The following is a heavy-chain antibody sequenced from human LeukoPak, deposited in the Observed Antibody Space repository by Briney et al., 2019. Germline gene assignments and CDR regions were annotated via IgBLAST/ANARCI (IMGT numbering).Heavy chain of an antibody. J-gene: IGHJ5*02. Sequence: GGSLRLSCAASGFTFSSYAMSWVRQAPGKGLEWVSATSGSGGSTYYADSVKGRFTISRDNSKNTLYLQMNSLRAEDTAVYYCAKDCIAAAGSSPFGPWGQGTLVTVSS. V-gene: IGHV3-23*01. CDR1: GFTFSSYA. CDR2: TSGSGGST. D-gene: IGHD6-13*01. CDR3: AKDCIAAAGSSPFGP.